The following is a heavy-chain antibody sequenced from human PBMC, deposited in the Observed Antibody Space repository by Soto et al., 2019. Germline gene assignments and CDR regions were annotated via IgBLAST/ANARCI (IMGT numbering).Heavy chain of an antibody. V-gene: IGHV4-59*08. CDR3: ARQGFGPLHGLVDV. CDR1: GGSISSYY. J-gene: IGHJ6*02. D-gene: IGHD3-10*01. CDR2: VHHSWGS. Sequence: QVQLQESGPGLVKPSETLSLSCTVSGGSISSYYWSWFRQSPGKRMEWIGYVHHSWGSSYNPSLQIRVSISLATSKSQFSLKVTSVPATDTSVYYCARQGFGPLHGLVDVWGQGTTVTVSS.